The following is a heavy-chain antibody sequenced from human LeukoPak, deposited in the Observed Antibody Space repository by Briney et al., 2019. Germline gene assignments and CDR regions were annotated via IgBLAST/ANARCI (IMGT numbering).Heavy chain of an antibody. J-gene: IGHJ4*02. CDR2: IYYSGST. Sequence: PSQTLSLTCAVSGGSISSGGYSWSWIRQPPGKGLEWIGYIYYSGSTYYNPSLKSRVTISVDTSKNQFSLKLSSVTAADTAVYDFARATDGPFDYWGQGTLVTVSS. CDR3: ARATDGPFDY. CDR1: GGSISSGGYS. V-gene: IGHV4-30-4*07.